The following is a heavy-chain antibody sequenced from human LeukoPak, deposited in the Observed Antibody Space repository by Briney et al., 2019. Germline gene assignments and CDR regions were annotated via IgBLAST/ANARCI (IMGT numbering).Heavy chain of an antibody. D-gene: IGHD2/OR15-2a*01. CDR2: IWFDGGKI. J-gene: IGHJ4*02. V-gene: IGHV3-33*01. CDR1: GFPFSSYA. Sequence: PGGSLRLSCAASGFPFSSYAMHWLRQAPGKGLEWVAVIWFDGGKIYYADSVKGRFTISRDNSKNTVYLQMYSLRVEDTAVYHCARDFTNIRGGGYFDNWGQGTLVTASS. CDR3: ARDFTNIRGGGYFDN.